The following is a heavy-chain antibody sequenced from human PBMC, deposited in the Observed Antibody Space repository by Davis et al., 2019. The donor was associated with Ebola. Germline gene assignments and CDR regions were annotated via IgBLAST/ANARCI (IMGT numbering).Heavy chain of an antibody. Sequence: SVKVSCKASGGTFSSYAISWVRQAPGQGLEWMGGIIPIFGTANYAQKFQGRVTMTEDTSTDTAYMELSSLRSEDTAVYYCATTPLIAAAGTLSDYYYMDVWGKGTTVTVSS. D-gene: IGHD6-13*01. CDR1: GGTFSSYA. J-gene: IGHJ6*03. CDR2: IIPIFGTA. CDR3: ATTPLIAAAGTLSDYYYMDV. V-gene: IGHV1-69*06.